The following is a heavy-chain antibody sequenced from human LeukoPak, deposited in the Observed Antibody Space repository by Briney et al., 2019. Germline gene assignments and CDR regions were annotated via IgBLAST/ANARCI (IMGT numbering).Heavy chain of an antibody. CDR1: GFTFSSYS. CDR2: ISSGSDTI. J-gene: IGHJ4*02. D-gene: IGHD6-13*01. V-gene: IGHV3-48*02. Sequence: GGSLRHSCAASGFTFSSYSMSWGRQAPREGLEWVSYISSGSDTIYYADSVKGRFTISRANAKNSLYLQMNSLRDEDSAVYYCARKDEQTWGQGTLVTVSS. CDR3: ARKDEQT.